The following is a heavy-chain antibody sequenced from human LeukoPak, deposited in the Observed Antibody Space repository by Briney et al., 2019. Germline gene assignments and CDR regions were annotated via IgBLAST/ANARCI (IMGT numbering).Heavy chain of an antibody. D-gene: IGHD3-9*01. CDR3: AKDGGFRVRYFDWLLPTHYFDY. Sequence: GGSLRLSCAASGFTFDDYTMHWVRQAPGKGLEWVSLISWDGGSTYYADSVKGRFTISRDNSKNSLYLQMNSLRTEDTALYYCAKDGGFRVRYFDWLLPTHYFDYWGQGTLVTVSS. V-gene: IGHV3-43*01. CDR1: GFTFDDYT. CDR2: ISWDGGST. J-gene: IGHJ4*02.